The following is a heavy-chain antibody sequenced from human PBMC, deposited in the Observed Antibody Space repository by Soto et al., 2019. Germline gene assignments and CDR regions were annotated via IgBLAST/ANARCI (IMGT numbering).Heavy chain of an antibody. CDR1: GGSITSSSYY. CDR2: IYYSGST. Sequence: QQHRRESGPGLVKPSETLSLTCTVSGGSITSSSYYWGWIRQPPGKGLEWIGSIYYSGSTYYNPSLKSRVTISVDTSKNQFSLKLSSVTAADTAVYYCATQEVGGTYVYTFDPWRQGTLVTVSS. J-gene: IGHJ5*02. CDR3: ATQEVGGTYVYTFDP. D-gene: IGHD1-26*01. V-gene: IGHV4-39*01.